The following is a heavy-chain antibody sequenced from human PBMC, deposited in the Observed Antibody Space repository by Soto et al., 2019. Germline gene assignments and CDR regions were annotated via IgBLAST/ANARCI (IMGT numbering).Heavy chain of an antibody. Sequence: PSETLSLTCAVSGGSISSGGYSWSWIRQPPGKGLEWIGYIYHIGSTYYNPTLKSRVTISVDRSKNQFSLTLSSVTAADTAVYYCARDKLRDPAGFDPWGQGTLVTVSS. CDR3: ARDKLRDPAGFDP. D-gene: IGHD3-10*01. V-gene: IGHV4-30-2*01. CDR1: GGSISSGGYS. CDR2: IYHIGST. J-gene: IGHJ5*02.